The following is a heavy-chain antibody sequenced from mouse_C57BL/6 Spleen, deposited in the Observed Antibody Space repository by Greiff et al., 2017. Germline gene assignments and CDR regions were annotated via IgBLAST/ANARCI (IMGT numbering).Heavy chain of an antibody. CDR1: GFSFNTYA. J-gene: IGHJ1*03. V-gene: IGHV10-1*01. CDR2: IRSKSNNYAT. Sequence: EVKLVESGGGLVQPKGSLKLSCAASGFSFNTYAMNWVRQAPGKGLEWVARIRSKSNNYATYYADSVKDRFTISRDDSESMLYLQMNNLKTEDTAMYYCVRQRTTVVPYWYFDVWGTGTTVTVSS. CDR3: VRQRTTVVPYWYFDV. D-gene: IGHD1-1*01.